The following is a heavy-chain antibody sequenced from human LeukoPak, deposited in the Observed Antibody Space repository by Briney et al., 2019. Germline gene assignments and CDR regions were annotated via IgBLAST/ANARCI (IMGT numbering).Heavy chain of an antibody. CDR1: GGSISSYY. Sequence: PSETLSLTCTVSGGSISSYYWSWIRQPPGKGLEWIGRIYTTGNTNYNSSLKSRVTISVDTSKNQFSLKLSSVTAADTAVYYCARDVYTHFDFWGQGTLVTVSS. V-gene: IGHV4-4*09. D-gene: IGHD5-24*01. CDR2: IYTTGNT. J-gene: IGHJ4*02. CDR3: ARDVYTHFDF.